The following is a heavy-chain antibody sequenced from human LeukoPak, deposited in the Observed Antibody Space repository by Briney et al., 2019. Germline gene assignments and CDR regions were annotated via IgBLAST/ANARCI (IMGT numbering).Heavy chain of an antibody. CDR2: ISGSGDST. CDR3: GVDIVVVPGAPNWFDP. V-gene: IGHV3-23*01. D-gene: IGHD2-2*01. J-gene: IGHJ5*02. CDR1: AFTFSSYA. Sequence: PGGSLRLSCAASAFTFSSYAMSWVRQAPGKGLEWVSAISGSGDSTYYADSVKGRFTISRDNSKNTLYLQMNSLRAEDTAVYYCGVDIVVVPGAPNWFDPWGQGTLVTVSS.